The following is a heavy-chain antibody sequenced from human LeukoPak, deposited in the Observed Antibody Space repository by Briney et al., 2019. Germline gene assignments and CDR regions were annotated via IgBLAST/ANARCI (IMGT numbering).Heavy chain of an antibody. Sequence: GGSLRLSCVASGFIFSSFGMHWVRQAPGKGLEWVAFIRYDGTTKYYADSVKGRFTISRGNSRNMLYLEMNSLRAEDTAVYYCAKISSHWGQGTLVTVSS. J-gene: IGHJ4*02. V-gene: IGHV3-30*02. D-gene: IGHD3-3*02. CDR2: IRYDGTTK. CDR3: AKISSH. CDR1: GFIFSSFG.